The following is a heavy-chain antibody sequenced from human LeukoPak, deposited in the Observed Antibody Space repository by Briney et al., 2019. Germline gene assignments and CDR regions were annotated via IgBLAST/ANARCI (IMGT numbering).Heavy chain of an antibody. D-gene: IGHD6-19*01. J-gene: IGHJ6*02. CDR1: GFTFSNHG. CDR3: AKDMYSSGWYGGYYYYYGMDV. V-gene: IGHV3-30*02. CDR2: IRYDGSNK. Sequence: GGSLRLSCAASGFTFSNHGMHWVRQAPGKGLEWVAFIRYDGSNKYYADSVKGRFTISRDNSKNTLYLQMNSLRAEDTAVYYCAKDMYSSGWYGGYYYYYGMDVWGQGTTVTVSS.